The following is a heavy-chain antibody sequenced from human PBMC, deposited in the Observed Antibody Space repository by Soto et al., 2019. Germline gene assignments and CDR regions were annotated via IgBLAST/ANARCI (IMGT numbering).Heavy chain of an antibody. V-gene: IGHV1-69*06. CDR2: IIPVFGTP. Sequence: HGQLVQSGAEVKGPGSSVKVSCRASGGTFIYYAFNWVRQAPGQGLEWLGGIIPVFGTPDYAPSFHDRINITAGKCTNITCLEVIALGYKDPATYYCTRGGFHFGARTGYSFESGGQGALVTVSS. CDR3: TRGGFHFGARTGYSFES. D-gene: IGHD3-9*01. CDR1: GGTFIYYA. J-gene: IGHJ1*01.